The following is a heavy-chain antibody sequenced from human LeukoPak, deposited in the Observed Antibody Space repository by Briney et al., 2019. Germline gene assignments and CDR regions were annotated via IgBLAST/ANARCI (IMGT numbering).Heavy chain of an antibody. CDR1: GFTFSSYS. J-gene: IGHJ4*02. V-gene: IGHV3-48*01. Sequence: GSLRLSCAASGFTFSSYSMNWVRQAPGKGLEWLSYISSSSITIHYADSVKGRFTISRDNAKNSLYLQMNSLRVEDTAVYYCARXXXYDVHFDYWGQGTLVTV. D-gene: IGHD3-3*01. CDR2: ISSSSITI. CDR3: ARXXXYDVHFDY.